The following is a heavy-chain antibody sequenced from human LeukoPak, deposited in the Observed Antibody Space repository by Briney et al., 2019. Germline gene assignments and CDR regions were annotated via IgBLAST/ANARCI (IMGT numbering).Heavy chain of an antibody. Sequence: SETLSLTCTVSGGSISSGSYYWSWIRQPAGKGLEWIGRIYTSGSTNYNPSLKSRVTISVDTSKNQFSLKLSSVTAADTAVYYCARGVQLVNWFDPWGQGTLVTVSS. J-gene: IGHJ5*02. CDR1: GGSISSGSYY. V-gene: IGHV4-61*02. D-gene: IGHD1-1*01. CDR2: IYTSGST. CDR3: ARGVQLVNWFDP.